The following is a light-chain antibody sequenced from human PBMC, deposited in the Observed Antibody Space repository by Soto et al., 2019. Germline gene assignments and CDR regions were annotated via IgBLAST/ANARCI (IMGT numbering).Light chain of an antibody. CDR1: QSIPNSY. V-gene: IGKV3-20*01. CDR3: LQYGSTPGT. J-gene: IGKJ1*01. Sequence: EIVLTQSPGTLSLSPGERATLSCRASQSIPNSYLSWYQHKPGQAPRLLIHGASSRATGTPARCSGSGSWTAFTLTSDRLETEGFELYYCLQYGSTPGTCGLGTNVDLK. CDR2: GAS.